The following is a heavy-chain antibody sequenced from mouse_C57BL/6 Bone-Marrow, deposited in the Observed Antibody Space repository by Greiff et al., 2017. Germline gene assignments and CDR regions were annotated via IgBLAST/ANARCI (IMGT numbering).Heavy chain of an antibody. Sequence: EVKLQQSGAELVRPGASVKLSCTASGFNIKDDYMHRVKQRPEQGLEWIGWIDPENGDTEYASKFQGKATITADTSSNTAYLQLSSLTSEDTAVYYCTPLITTVVATFDYWGQGTTLTVSS. D-gene: IGHD1-1*01. CDR2: IDPENGDT. CDR1: GFNIKDDY. J-gene: IGHJ2*01. V-gene: IGHV14-4*01. CDR3: TPLITTVVATFDY.